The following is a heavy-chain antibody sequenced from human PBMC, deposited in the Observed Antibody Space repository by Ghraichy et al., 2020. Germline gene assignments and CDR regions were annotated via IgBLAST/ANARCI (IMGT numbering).Heavy chain of an antibody. J-gene: IGHJ3*02. Sequence: SETLSLTCTVSGGSISSSSYYWGWIRQPPGKGLEWIGSIYYSGSTYYNPSLKSRVTISVDTSKNQFSLKLSSVTAADTAVYYCARLARGYCSGGSCWRDIWGQGTMVTVSS. CDR1: GGSISSSSYY. V-gene: IGHV4-39*01. CDR3: ARLARGYCSGGSCWRDI. CDR2: IYYSGST. D-gene: IGHD2-15*01.